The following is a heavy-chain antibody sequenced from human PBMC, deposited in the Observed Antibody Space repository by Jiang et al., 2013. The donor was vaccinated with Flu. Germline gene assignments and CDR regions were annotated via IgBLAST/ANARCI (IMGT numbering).Heavy chain of an antibody. J-gene: IGHJ4*02. Sequence: SGAEVKEPGASVKVSCKASGYTFTNYDINWVRQATGQGLEWMGWMNPNSGNTGYSQKFQGRVMMTRNTSISTAYMEVTSLRSEDTAVYYCARVRRNCDGNCYLKYWGQGTLVSVSS. CDR3: ARVRRNCDGNCYLKY. CDR1: GYTFTNYD. D-gene: IGHD2-21*02. CDR2: MNPNSGNT. V-gene: IGHV1-8*01.